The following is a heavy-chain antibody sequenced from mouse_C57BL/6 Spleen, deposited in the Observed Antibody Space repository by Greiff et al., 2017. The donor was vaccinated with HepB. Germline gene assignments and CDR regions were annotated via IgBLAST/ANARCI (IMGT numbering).Heavy chain of an antibody. CDR1: GYTFTSYW. CDR2: INPSNGGT. CDR3: ASDSGNYRAWFAY. D-gene: IGHD2-1*01. J-gene: IGHJ3*01. Sequence: QVQLQQPGTELVKPGASVKLSCKASGYTFTSYWMHWVKQRPGQGLEWIGNINPSNGGTNYNEKFKSKATLTVDKSSSTAYMQISGLTSEKSAVYYCASDSGNYRAWFAYWGQGTLVTVSA. V-gene: IGHV1-53*01.